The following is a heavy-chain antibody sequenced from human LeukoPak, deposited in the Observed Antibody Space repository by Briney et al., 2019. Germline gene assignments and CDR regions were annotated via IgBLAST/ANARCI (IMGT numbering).Heavy chain of an antibody. CDR1: GFTFSSYA. Sequence: PGGSLRLSCAASGFTFSSYAMSWVRQAPGKGLEWVSAISGSGGSTYYADSVKGRFTISRDNSKNTLYLQMNSLRAEDTAVYYCARVVAAVGAFDIWGQGTMVTVSS. V-gene: IGHV3-23*01. CDR3: ARVVAAVGAFDI. D-gene: IGHD6-13*01. J-gene: IGHJ3*02. CDR2: ISGSGGST.